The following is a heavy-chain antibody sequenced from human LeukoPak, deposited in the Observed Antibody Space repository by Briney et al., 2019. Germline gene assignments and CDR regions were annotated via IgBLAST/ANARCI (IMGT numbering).Heavy chain of an antibody. CDR2: INPNSGGT. Sequence: ASVKVSCKASGYTFTSYYMHWVRQAPGQGLEWMGWINPNSGGTNYAQKFQGRVTMTRDTSISTAYMELSRLRSDDTAVYYCARAVQVTTGGLFDYWGQGTLVTVSS. CDR3: ARAVQVTTGGLFDY. J-gene: IGHJ4*02. CDR1: GYTFTSYY. D-gene: IGHD4-17*01. V-gene: IGHV1-2*02.